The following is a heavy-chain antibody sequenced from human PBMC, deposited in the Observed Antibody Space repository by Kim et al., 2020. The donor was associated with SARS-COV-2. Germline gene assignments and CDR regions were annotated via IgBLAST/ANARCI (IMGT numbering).Heavy chain of an antibody. J-gene: IGHJ6*02. CDR1: GFTFSSYE. Sequence: GGSLRLSCAASGFTFSSYEMNWVRQAPGKGLEWVSYISSSGSTIYYADSVKGRFTISRDNAKNSLYLQMNSLRAEDTAVYYCARDWGWSDGYCSGGSCRDYNYYYYYGMDVWGQGTTVTVSS. CDR3: ARDWGWSDGYCSGGSCRDYNYYYYYGMDV. D-gene: IGHD2-15*01. CDR2: ISSSGSTI. V-gene: IGHV3-48*03.